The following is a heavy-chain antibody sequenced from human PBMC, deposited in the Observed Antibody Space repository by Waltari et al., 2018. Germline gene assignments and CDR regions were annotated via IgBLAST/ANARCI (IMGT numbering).Heavy chain of an antibody. J-gene: IGHJ4*02. CDR2: LSGDGTSA. Sequence: QVPLVESGGGVVQPGRSLRLSCVASEFTLGNYGMTWVRQAPGKGLEWVALLSGDGTSAYYAASVRGRFTISRDSPKNTLYLQMNSLRPEDTAVYYCARHWYEHQLFDRWGQGTLVTVSA. CDR1: EFTLGNYG. CDR3: ARHWYEHQLFDR. V-gene: IGHV3-30*03. D-gene: IGHD1-1*01.